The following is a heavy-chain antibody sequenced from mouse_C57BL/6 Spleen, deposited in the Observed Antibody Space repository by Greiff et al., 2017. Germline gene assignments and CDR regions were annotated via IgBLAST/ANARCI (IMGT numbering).Heavy chain of an antibody. J-gene: IGHJ3*01. CDR2: IRNKANNHAT. D-gene: IGHD2-4*01. Sequence: EVMLVESGGGLVQPGGSMKLSCAASGFTFSDAWMDWVRQSPEKGLEWVAEIRNKANNHATYYAESVKGRFTISRDDSKSSVYLQMNSLRAEDTGIYYCTREGYDYDGFAYWGQGTLVTVSA. V-gene: IGHV6-6*01. CDR3: TREGYDYDGFAY. CDR1: GFTFSDAW.